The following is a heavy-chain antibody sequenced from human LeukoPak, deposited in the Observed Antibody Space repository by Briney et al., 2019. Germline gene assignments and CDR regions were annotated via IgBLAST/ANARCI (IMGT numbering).Heavy chain of an antibody. CDR1: GYTFTANY. J-gene: IGHJ5*02. CDR3: AREGRNWFDP. CDR2: LNPNNGDT. V-gene: IGHV1-2*06. Sequence: ASVKVSCKASGYTFTANYMHWVRQAPGQGIEWMGRLNPNNGDTTYAQKFQGKVTMTRDTSISTAYMELSSLRSDDTAVYYCAREGRNWFDPWGQGTLVTVSS.